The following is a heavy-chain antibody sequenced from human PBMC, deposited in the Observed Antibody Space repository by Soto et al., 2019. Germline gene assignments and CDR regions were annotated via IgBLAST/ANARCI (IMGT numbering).Heavy chain of an antibody. D-gene: IGHD4-17*01. V-gene: IGHV4-31*03. CDR3: ARASDYAQLLDY. CDR2: IYYSGIT. Sequence: QVQLQESGPGLVKPSQTLSLTCTVSGGSISSGGYSWSWTLQHPGKGLEWIGYIYYSGITYYNPSLICRVTISVDTSKNQFSLKLSSVTAADTAVYYCARASDYAQLLDYWGQGALVTVSS. CDR1: GGSISSGGYS. J-gene: IGHJ4*02.